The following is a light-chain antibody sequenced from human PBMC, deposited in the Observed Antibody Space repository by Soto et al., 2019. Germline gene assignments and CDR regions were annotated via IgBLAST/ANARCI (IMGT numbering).Light chain of an antibody. CDR1: QGIRND. V-gene: IGKV1-6*01. J-gene: IGKJ1*01. CDR2: AAS. Sequence: AIQMTQSPSSLSASVGDTVTITCRASQGIRNDLGWYQQKPGKAPNLLIYAASSLQSGVPSRFSGSGSGTDFTLTISSLQPEDFATYYCLQDYYYPRTFGQGTKVDIK. CDR3: LQDYYYPRT.